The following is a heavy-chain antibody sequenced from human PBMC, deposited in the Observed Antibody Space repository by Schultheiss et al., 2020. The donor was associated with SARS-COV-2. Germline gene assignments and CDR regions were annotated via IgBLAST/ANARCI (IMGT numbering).Heavy chain of an antibody. Sequence: SETLSLTCAVYGGSFSGYYWSWIRQPPGKGLEWMGNIYSSGSTNYNPSLKSRVTISVDTSKNQFSLRLSSVTAADTAVYYCARESEGTNWYFDLWGRGTLVTVSS. CDR3: ARESEGTNWYFDL. CDR1: GGSFSGYY. J-gene: IGHJ2*01. CDR2: IYSSGST. V-gene: IGHV4-59*01. D-gene: IGHD1-7*01.